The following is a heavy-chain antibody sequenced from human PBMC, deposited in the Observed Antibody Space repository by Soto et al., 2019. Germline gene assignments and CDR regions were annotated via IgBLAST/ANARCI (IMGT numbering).Heavy chain of an antibody. CDR1: GYTFTSYD. V-gene: IGHV1-8*01. Sequence: QVQLVQSGAEVKKPGASVKFSCKASGYTFTSYDINWVRQAPGQGLEWMGWMNPSNGNTAYAQQFQGRVTMTRDHSVSTAYMELSSLRSEDTAVYYCARVAGVALSYWNYYMDVWGKGTTVTVSS. CDR2: MNPSNGNT. D-gene: IGHD1-1*01. CDR3: ARVAGVALSYWNYYMDV. J-gene: IGHJ6*03.